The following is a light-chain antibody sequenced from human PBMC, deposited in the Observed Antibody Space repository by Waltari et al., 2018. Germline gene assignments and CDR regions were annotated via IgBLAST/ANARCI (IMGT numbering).Light chain of an antibody. J-gene: IGKJ1*01. V-gene: IGKV1-6*01. CDR1: QDIGNV. CDR2: AAS. Sequence: AIQMTQSPSSLPASVGDSVTITCRARQDIGNVFGWYQQKQWKAPNLLIYAASTYQSGVPSRFSGSGAGTDFTLTISSLQPEDFATYYCLQDYIYPWTFGQGTKVEI. CDR3: LQDYIYPWT.